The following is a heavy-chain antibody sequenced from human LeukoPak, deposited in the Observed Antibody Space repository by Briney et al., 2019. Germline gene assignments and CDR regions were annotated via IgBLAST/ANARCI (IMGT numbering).Heavy chain of an antibody. V-gene: IGHV1-69*04. J-gene: IGHJ6*03. Sequence: GASVKVSCEASGGTFSSYTISWVRQAPGQGLEWMGRIIPILGIANYAQKFQGRVTITADKSTSTAYMELSSLRSEDTAVYYCARDRSSYGYIGYYYMDVWGKGTTVTVSS. CDR1: GGTFSSYT. D-gene: IGHD5-18*01. CDR2: IIPILGIA. CDR3: ARDRSSYGYIGYYYMDV.